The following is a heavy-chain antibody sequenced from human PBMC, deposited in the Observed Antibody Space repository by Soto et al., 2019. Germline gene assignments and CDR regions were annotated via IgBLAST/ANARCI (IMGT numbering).Heavy chain of an antibody. Sequence: GASVKVSCKASGYTFTNFGISWVRQAPGQGLEWMGWISAYNGNTNYAQKFQGRVTMTTDTSTSTVYMELSSLRSEDTAVYYCASGVSIQLCAHWGQGTLVTVSS. CDR3: ASGVSIQLCAH. D-gene: IGHD5-18*01. CDR2: ISAYNGNT. V-gene: IGHV1-18*01. CDR1: GYTFTNFG. J-gene: IGHJ4*02.